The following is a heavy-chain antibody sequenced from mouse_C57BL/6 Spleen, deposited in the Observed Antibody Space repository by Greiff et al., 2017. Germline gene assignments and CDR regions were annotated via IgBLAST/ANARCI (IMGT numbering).Heavy chain of an antibody. CDR3: ARRAYGNCYAMDY. CDR2: ISSGSSTI. J-gene: IGHJ4*01. Sequence: EVMLVESGGGLVKPGGSLKLSCAASGFTFSDYGMNWVRQAPEKGLEWVAYISSGSSTIYYADTVKGRFTISRDNAKNTLFLQLTSLRSEDTAMYYCARRAYGNCYAMDYWGQGTSVTVSS. D-gene: IGHD2-1*01. V-gene: IGHV5-17*01. CDR1: GFTFSDYG.